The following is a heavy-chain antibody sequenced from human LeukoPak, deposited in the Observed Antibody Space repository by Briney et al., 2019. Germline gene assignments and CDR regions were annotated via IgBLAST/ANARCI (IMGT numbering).Heavy chain of an antibody. CDR1: GFTFSSYA. Sequence: GGSLRLSCAASGFTFSSYAMIWVRQAPGKGLEWVSAISGSDDSTYYADSVKGRFIISRDNSKNTLYLQVNSLRSEDTAVYYCARDSAAGLYYYMDVWGKGTTVTVSS. V-gene: IGHV3-23*01. J-gene: IGHJ6*03. CDR3: ARDSAAGLYYYMDV. CDR2: ISGSDDST. D-gene: IGHD6-13*01.